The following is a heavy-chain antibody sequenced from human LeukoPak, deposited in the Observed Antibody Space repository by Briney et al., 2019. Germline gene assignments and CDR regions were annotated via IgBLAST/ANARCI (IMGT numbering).Heavy chain of an antibody. CDR3: ARVSPPDNYGGNPRDYYYGMDV. D-gene: IGHD4-23*01. J-gene: IGHJ6*02. Sequence: ASVKVSCKASGYTFTSYGISWVRQAPGQGLEWMGCISAYTGNTNYAQKLQGRGTMTTDTSTSTAYMELRSLRSDDTAVYYCARVSPPDNYGGNPRDYYYGMDVWGQGTTVTVSS. CDR1: GYTFTSYG. CDR2: ISAYTGNT. V-gene: IGHV1-18*01.